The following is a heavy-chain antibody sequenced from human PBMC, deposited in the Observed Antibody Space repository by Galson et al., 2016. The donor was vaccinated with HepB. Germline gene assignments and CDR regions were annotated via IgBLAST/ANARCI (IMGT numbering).Heavy chain of an antibody. CDR3: TRRRRAFDI. CDR1: GDSIIPYY. CDR2: VYYTGNT. Sequence: ETLSLTCNVSGDSIIPYYWSWIRQPPGKGLERIGYVYYTGNTNYNPSLKSRVSISVDVSREQFSLRLTSVTAADTAMYFCTRRRRAFDIWGQGAMVIVSS. V-gene: IGHV4-59*08. J-gene: IGHJ3*02.